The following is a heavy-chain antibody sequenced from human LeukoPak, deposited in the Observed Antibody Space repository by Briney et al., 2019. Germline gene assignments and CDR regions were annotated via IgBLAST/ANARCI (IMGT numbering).Heavy chain of an antibody. CDR2: ITSGSNDI. CDR1: GFTFSSYS. Sequence: GGSLRLSCAASGFTFSSYSMNWVRQAPGKGLEWVSSITSGSNDIYYADSVKGRFTISRDSAKNSLYLQMDSLRAEDTAVYYCARADFGGNWGQGTLVTVSS. D-gene: IGHD4-23*01. V-gene: IGHV3-21*01. J-gene: IGHJ4*02. CDR3: ARADFGGN.